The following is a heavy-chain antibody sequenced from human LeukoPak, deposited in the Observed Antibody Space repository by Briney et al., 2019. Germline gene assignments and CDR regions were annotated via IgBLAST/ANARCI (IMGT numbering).Heavy chain of an antibody. CDR3: ARDEGDYGCRN. V-gene: IGHV3-21*04. D-gene: IGHD4-17*01. CDR1: GFTFSSYS. CDR2: ISSSSSYI. J-gene: IGHJ4*02. Sequence: GGSLRLSCAASGFTFSSYSMNWVRQAPGKGLEWVSSISSSSSYIYYADSVKGRFTISRDNAKNSLYLQMNSLRAEDTAVYYCARDEGDYGCRNWGQGTLVTVSS.